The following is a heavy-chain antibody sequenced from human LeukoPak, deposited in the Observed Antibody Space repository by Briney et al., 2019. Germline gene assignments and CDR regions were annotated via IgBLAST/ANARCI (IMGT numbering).Heavy chain of an antibody. CDR2: ISGSGGST. CDR1: GFTFSSYA. V-gene: IGHV3-23*01. CDR3: TRSFRGFDFYYFDN. D-gene: IGHD5-12*01. Sequence: GGSLRLSCAASGFTFSSYAMNWVRQARGKGLEWVSSISGSGGSTFYADSVKGRFTISRDNSRNTLYLQMNSLRAEDTAIFYCTRSFRGFDFYYFDNWGRGTLVTVSS. J-gene: IGHJ4*02.